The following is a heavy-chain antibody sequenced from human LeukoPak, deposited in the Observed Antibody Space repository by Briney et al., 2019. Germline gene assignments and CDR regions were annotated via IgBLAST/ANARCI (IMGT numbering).Heavy chain of an antibody. CDR3: ARRGGSGRSFDY. V-gene: IGHV4-39*01. J-gene: IGHJ4*02. CDR2: IYSSGT. Sequence: SETLSLTCTVSGGSIGSNSYPWGWIRQPPGKGLEWIGNIYSSGTSYNPSLKSRVAISVDTSKNQFSLKMNSVTAADTAVYYCARRGGSGRSFDYWGQGTLVTVSS. D-gene: IGHD3-10*01. CDR1: GGSIGSNSYP.